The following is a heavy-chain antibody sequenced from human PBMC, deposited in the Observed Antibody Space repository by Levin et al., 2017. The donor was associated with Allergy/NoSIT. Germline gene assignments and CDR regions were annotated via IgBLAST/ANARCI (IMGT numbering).Heavy chain of an antibody. J-gene: IGHJ4*02. D-gene: IGHD3-3*01. CDR3: AIAQYDFRSGKPQSFDY. CDR1: GSTLSEVS. CDR2: FDPETDET. V-gene: IGHV1-24*01. Sequence: GESLKISCKVSGSTLSEVSVNWVRQAPGEGLEWMGRFDPETDETDNTQKFHGRVTVTEDTSTDTGYMALSGLRSYDTAVYYCAIAQYDFRSGKPQSFDYWGQGTLITVSS.